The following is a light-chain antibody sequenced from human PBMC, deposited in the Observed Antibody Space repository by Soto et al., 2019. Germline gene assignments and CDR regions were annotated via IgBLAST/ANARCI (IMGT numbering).Light chain of an antibody. V-gene: IGLV1-51*01. CDR1: SSNIGNNY. Sequence: QSVLTQPPSVSAAPGXKVTISCSGSSSNIGNNYVSWYQQLPGTAPKLLIYDXNKRPSGXXXRXSXXXXXXXXXXXXXXLXTGDEADYYCGTWDSSLSGVVFGGGTKLTVL. J-gene: IGLJ2*01. CDR3: GTWDSSLSGVV. CDR2: DXN.